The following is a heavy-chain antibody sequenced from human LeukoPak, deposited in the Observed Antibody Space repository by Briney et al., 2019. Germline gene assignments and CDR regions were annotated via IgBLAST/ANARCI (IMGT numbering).Heavy chain of an antibody. J-gene: IGHJ6*03. CDR3: AREVVVPAAMRYYYYYYMDV. D-gene: IGHD2-2*01. Sequence: SETLSLTCTVSGGSISSYYWSWIRQPPGKGLEWIGYIYYSGSTNYKPSLKSRVTISVDTSKNQFSLKLSSVTAADTAVYYCAREVVVPAAMRYYYYYYMDVWGKGTTVTISS. CDR1: GGSISSYY. V-gene: IGHV4-59*12. CDR2: IYYSGST.